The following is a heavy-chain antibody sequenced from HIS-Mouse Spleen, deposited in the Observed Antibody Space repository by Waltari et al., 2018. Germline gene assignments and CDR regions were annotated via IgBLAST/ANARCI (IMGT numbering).Heavy chain of an antibody. CDR1: GGSFSGYY. CDR3: ARVRRGSSYFDY. CDR2: INHSGST. J-gene: IGHJ4*02. D-gene: IGHD6-6*01. V-gene: IGHV4-34*01. Sequence: QVQLQQWGAGLLKPSETLSLTCAVYGGSFSGYYWSWIRQPPGKGLEWIGEINHSGSTNYNPSLKSRVTISVDTSKNQFSLKLSSVTAADTAVYYCARVRRGSSYFDYWGQGTLVTVSS.